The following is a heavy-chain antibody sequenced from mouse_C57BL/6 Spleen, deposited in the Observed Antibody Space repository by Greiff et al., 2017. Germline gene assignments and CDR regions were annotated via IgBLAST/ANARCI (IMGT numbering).Heavy chain of an antibody. D-gene: IGHD3-2*01. CDR3: ARDGSGFLAY. CDR1: GYTFTSYG. CDR2: IYPRSGNT. V-gene: IGHV1-81*01. J-gene: IGHJ3*01. Sequence: QVQLQQSGAELVRPGASVKLSCKASGYTFTSYGISWVKQRTGQGLEWIGEIYPRSGNTYYNAKFKGKATLTADKSSSTAYMELRSLTSEDAAVYFCARDGSGFLAYWGQGTLVTVSA.